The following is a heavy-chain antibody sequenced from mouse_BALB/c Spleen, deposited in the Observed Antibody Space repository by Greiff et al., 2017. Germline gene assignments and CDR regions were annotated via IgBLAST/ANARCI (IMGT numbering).Heavy chain of an antibody. D-gene: IGHD1-2*01. V-gene: IGHV5-12-1*01. Sequence: EVHLVESGGGLVKPGGSLKLSCAASGFAFSSYDMSWVRQTPEQRLEWVAYISSGGGSTYYPDTVKGRFTISRDNAKNTLYLQMSRLKSEDTAMYYCARSFDRRWYFDFWGAGTTVTVSA. CDR2: ISSGGGST. CDR1: GFAFSSYD. J-gene: IGHJ1*01. CDR3: ARSFDRRWYFDF.